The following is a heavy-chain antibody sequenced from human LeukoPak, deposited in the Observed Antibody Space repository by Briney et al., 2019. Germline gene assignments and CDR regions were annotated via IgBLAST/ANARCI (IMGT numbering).Heavy chain of an antibody. CDR2: INSDGSST. CDR1: GFTFSSSW. J-gene: IGHJ6*04. Sequence: GGSLRLSCAAPGFTFSSSWMHWVRQAPGEGRVWVSRINSDGSSTSYADSVKGRFTISRDNAKNTLYLQMNSLRAEDTAVYYCARDRPLTDYYYYGMDVWGKGTTVTVSS. D-gene: IGHD6-6*01. V-gene: IGHV3-74*01. CDR3: ARDRPLTDYYYYGMDV.